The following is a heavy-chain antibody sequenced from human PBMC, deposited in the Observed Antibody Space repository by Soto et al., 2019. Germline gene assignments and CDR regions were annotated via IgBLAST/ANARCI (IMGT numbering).Heavy chain of an antibody. V-gene: IGHV1-69*01. CDR2: IITIVGTA. CDR3: AREPFGYSSSSTYYYYGMDV. D-gene: IGHD6-6*01. CDR1: GGTFSSYA. Sequence: QVQLVQSGAEVKKPGFSVKVSCKASGGTFSSYAISWVRQAPGHGLEWMGGIITIVGTANYAQKFKGSVTITGSESTSTACMELSSLRYEDTAVYYCAREPFGYSSSSTYYYYGMDVWGQGTTVTVSS. J-gene: IGHJ6*02.